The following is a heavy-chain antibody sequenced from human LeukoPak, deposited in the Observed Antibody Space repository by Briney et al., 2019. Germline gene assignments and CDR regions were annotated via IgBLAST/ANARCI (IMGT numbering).Heavy chain of an antibody. J-gene: IGHJ4*02. D-gene: IGHD2-2*01. Sequence: GGSLRLSCAASGFTFSSYAMSWVRQAPGKGLEWVSAISGSGGSTYYADSVKGRFTISRDNSKNTLYQQMNSLRAEDTAVYYCAKSRAAIGTFDYWGQGTLVTVSS. CDR1: GFTFSSYA. CDR2: ISGSGGST. CDR3: AKSRAAIGTFDY. V-gene: IGHV3-23*01.